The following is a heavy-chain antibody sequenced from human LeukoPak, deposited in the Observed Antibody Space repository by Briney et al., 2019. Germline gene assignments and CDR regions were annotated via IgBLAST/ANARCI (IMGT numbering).Heavy chain of an antibody. D-gene: IGHD4-11*01. Sequence: GASVKVSCRASGYTFTSYGFTWVRQAPGQGPEWMGWISAFDGNTNSAQKFQGRVTMTTDTSSSTAYMELRSLTSDDTAVYYCARDSNIARFFLWGQGTLVTVSS. V-gene: IGHV1-18*01. CDR1: GYTFTSYG. CDR3: ARDSNIARFFL. J-gene: IGHJ4*02. CDR2: ISAFDGNT.